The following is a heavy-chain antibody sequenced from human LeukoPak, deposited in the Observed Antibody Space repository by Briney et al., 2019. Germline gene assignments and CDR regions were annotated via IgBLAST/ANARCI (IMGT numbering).Heavy chain of an antibody. CDR1: GGSISSSSYY. Sequence: SETLSLTCTVSGGSISSSSYYWGWIRQPPGKGLEWIGSIYYSGSTYCNPSLKSRVTISVDTSKNQFSLKLSSVTAADTAVYYCARDLLKLGYCSSTSCYSPYSGQGTLVTVSS. CDR2: IYYSGST. CDR3: ARDLLKLGYCSSTSCYSPY. D-gene: IGHD2-2*01. V-gene: IGHV4-39*02. J-gene: IGHJ4*02.